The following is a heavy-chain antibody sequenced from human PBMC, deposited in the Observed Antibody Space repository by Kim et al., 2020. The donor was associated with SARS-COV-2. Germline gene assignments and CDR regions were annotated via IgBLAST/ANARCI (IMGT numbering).Heavy chain of an antibody. J-gene: IGHJ5*02. V-gene: IGHV3-33*06. D-gene: IGHD3-10*01. CDR3: AKGVTKPITMVRGVIGA. Sequence: VKGRFTISRDNSKNTLYLQMNSLRAEDTAVYYCAKGVTKPITMVRGVIGAWGQGTLVTVSS.